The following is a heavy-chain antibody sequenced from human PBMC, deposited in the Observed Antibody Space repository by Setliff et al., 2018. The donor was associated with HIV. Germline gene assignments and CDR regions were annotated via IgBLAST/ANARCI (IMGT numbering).Heavy chain of an antibody. CDR2: MNPNSGNT. CDR3: ARERRDSYDRGRGCHYYIDV. Sequence: ASVKVSCKASGCTFSSHDINWGRQATGQGLEWMGWMNPNSGNTGYAQKFQGRVTMTRDTSISTADMELNNLKFEDTAVYYCARERRDSYDRGRGCHYYIDVWGKGTTVTLSS. D-gene: IGHD3-22*01. V-gene: IGHV1-8*02. CDR1: GCTFSSHD. J-gene: IGHJ6*03.